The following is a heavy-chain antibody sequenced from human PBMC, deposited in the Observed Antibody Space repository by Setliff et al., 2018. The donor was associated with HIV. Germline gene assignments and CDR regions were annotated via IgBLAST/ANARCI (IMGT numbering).Heavy chain of an antibody. CDR1: GGTFKNLA. J-gene: IGHJ6*03. CDR2: VIPSFATA. D-gene: IGHD1-1*01. V-gene: IGHV1-69*06. Sequence: GASVKVSCKASGGTFKNLAISWVRQAPGQGLEWMGGVIPSFATANYAQKFQGRITITADKSTSAAYMELSSLRSEDTAVYYCARNPQPTGTPDYYYYYYMDVWGKGTTVTVSS. CDR3: ARNPQPTGTPDYYYYYYMDV.